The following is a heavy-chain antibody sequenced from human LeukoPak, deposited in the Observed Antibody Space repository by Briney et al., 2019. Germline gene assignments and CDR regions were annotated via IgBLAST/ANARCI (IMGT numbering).Heavy chain of an antibody. CDR2: IRGSGDTA. V-gene: IGHV3-23*01. Sequence: PGGSLRLSCAASGFTFSSYAMSWVRQAPGKGLEWVSAIRGSGDTALYADSVKGRFTISRDNSKNTLYLQMNSLRAEDTAVYYCARDLEWLTTNDAFDIWGQGTMVTVSS. D-gene: IGHD3-3*01. CDR1: GFTFSSYA. J-gene: IGHJ3*02. CDR3: ARDLEWLTTNDAFDI.